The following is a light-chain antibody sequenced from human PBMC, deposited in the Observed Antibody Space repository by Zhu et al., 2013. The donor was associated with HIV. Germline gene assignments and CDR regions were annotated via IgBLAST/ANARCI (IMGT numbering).Light chain of an antibody. V-gene: IGKV2D-29*01. CDR3: MQALQTPFT. CDR1: ESLLHSDGKTH. J-gene: IGKJ3*01. CDR2: DVS. Sequence: DIVMTQTPLSLSVAPGQPASMSCKSSESLLHSDGKTHFYWYVQKPGQPPQLLIYDVSNRFSGVPDRFTGGGSGTDFTLKISRVEAEDVGVYYCMQALQTPFTFGPGTKVDIK.